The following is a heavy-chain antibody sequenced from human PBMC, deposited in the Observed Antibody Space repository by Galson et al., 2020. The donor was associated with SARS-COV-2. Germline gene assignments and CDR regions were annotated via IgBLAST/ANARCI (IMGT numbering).Heavy chain of an antibody. CDR2: IYYSGST. Sequence: ETSETLSLTCTVSGGSISSYYWSWIRQPPGKGLEWIGYIYYSGSTNYNPSPKSRVTISVDTSKNQFSLKLSSVTAADTAVYYCARLGAITIFGVALPSYWYFDLWGRGTLVTVSS. V-gene: IGHV4-59*01. J-gene: IGHJ2*01. CDR1: GGSISSYY. D-gene: IGHD3-3*01. CDR3: ARLGAITIFGVALPSYWYFDL.